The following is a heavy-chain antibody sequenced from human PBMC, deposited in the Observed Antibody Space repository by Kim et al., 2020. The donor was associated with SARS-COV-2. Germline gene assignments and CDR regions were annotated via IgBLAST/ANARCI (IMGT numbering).Heavy chain of an antibody. J-gene: IGHJ6*02. CDR1: GFTVSSHY. V-gene: IGHV3-53*01. CDR2: TYSGGST. CDR3: ARARLVTYGLDV. Sequence: GGSLRLSCAVSGFTVSSHYMSWVRQAPGKGLEWVSVTYSGGSTYYADSVKGRFTISRDNSKNTLNLQMNSLSAEDTAVYYCARARLVTYGLDVWGQGTTV.